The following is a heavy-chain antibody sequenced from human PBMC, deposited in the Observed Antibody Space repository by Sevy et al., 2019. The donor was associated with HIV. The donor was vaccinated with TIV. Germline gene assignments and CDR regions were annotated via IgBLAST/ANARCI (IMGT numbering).Heavy chain of an antibody. CDR2: VSFDGGEI. CDR1: GFTFSTYA. D-gene: IGHD7-27*01. V-gene: IGHV3-30-3*01. CDR3: ARDQLGSIDY. J-gene: IGHJ4*02. Sequence: GGSLRLSCAVSGFTFSTYAMHWVRQAPGKGLECVAIVSFDGGEINYADSVKGRFTISRDNSRNTLYLQMNSLRTEDTVLYYCARDQLGSIDYWGQGTLVTVSS.